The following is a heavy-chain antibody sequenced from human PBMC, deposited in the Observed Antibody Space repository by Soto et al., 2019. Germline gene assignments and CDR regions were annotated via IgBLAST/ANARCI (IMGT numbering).Heavy chain of an antibody. D-gene: IGHD4-17*01. CDR2: IYSGGST. Sequence: EVQLVESGGGLVQPGGSLRLSCAASGFTVSRNYMSWVRQAPGKGLEWVSVIYSGGSTYYADSVKGRFTISRDNSKNTLYIQMNRLRGEDTAVYYCARYRRTTDSMDVWGQGTTVTVSS. CDR1: GFTVSRNY. CDR3: ARYRRTTDSMDV. V-gene: IGHV3-66*01. J-gene: IGHJ6*02.